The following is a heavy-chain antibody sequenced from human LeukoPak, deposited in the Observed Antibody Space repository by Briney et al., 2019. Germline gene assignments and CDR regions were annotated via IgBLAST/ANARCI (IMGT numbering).Heavy chain of an antibody. CDR1: GFTFSSYS. Sequence: PGGALRLSCAASGFTFSSYSMNWVRQAPGKGREWVSSISISISYIYYADSVKARLTISRDNAKTSLYLKMNSLRAEETAVYYCARDYKGTDSWGQGTLVTVSS. CDR2: ISISISYI. V-gene: IGHV3-21*01. J-gene: IGHJ4*02. D-gene: IGHD5-24*01. CDR3: ARDYKGTDS.